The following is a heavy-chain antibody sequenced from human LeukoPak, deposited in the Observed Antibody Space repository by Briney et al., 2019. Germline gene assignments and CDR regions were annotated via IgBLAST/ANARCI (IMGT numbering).Heavy chain of an antibody. J-gene: IGHJ4*02. CDR3: ARGGYSDSSGYYPTLLVY. V-gene: IGHV4-30-2*01. CDR1: GGSISSGDYS. Sequence: SETLSLTCAVSGGSISSGDYSWSWIRQPPGKGLEWIGYIYQSGSAYYSPSLESRVSISVDRSKDQFSLKLSSVTAADTAVYYCARGGYSDSSGYYPTLLVYWGQGILVTVSS. CDR2: IYQSGSA. D-gene: IGHD3-22*01.